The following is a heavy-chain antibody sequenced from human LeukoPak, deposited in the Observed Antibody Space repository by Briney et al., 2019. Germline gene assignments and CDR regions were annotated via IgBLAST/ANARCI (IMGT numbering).Heavy chain of an antibody. CDR2: KDYSGST. Sequence: PSQTLSLTCAVSGGSISSGGYSWSWIRQPPGKGLEWIGYKDYSGSTNYNRSLKSRVTISVDTSKNQFSLKLSSVTAADTAVYYCARVYYSSSYDYWYFDLWGRGTLVTVSS. D-gene: IGHD6-13*01. J-gene: IGHJ2*01. CDR1: GGSISSGGYS. V-gene: IGHV4-30-4*07. CDR3: ARVYYSSSYDYWYFDL.